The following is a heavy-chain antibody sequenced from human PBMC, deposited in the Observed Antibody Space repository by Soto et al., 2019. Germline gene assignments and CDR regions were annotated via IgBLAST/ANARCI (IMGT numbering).Heavy chain of an antibody. CDR1: DGSSIGSSYY. D-gene: IGHD1-26*01. Sequence: TVADGSSIGSSYYWVMIRKPPGKGLEWIGSIYYSGSTYYNPSLKSRVTISVDTSKNQFSLKLSSVTAADTAVYYCARERGGVGATTHYYYYYGIEVWGQGTKVTVS. CDR3: ARERGGVGATTHYYYYYGIEV. CDR2: IYYSGST. J-gene: IGHJ6*02. V-gene: IGHV4-39*02.